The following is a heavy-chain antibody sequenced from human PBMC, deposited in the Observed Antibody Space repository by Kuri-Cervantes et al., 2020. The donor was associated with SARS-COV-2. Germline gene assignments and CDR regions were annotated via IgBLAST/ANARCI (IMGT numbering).Heavy chain of an antibody. J-gene: IGHJ4*02. CDR1: GGSISSHY. CDR3: ARSYLGWSSSSAV. V-gene: IGHV4-59*08. Sequence: ESLKISCTVSGGSISSHYWSWIRQPPGKGLEWIGYIYYSGSTNYNPSLKSRVTISVDTSKNQFSLKLSSVTAADTAVYYCARSYLGWSSSSAVWGQGTLVTVSS. D-gene: IGHD6-6*01. CDR2: IYYSGST.